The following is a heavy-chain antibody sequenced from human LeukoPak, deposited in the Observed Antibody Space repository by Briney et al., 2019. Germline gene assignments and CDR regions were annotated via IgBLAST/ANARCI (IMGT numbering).Heavy chain of an antibody. Sequence: SETLSLTCTVSGGSISSGGYYWSWIRQHPGKGLEWIGYIYYSGSTYYNPSLKSRVTISVDTSKNQFSLKLSSMTAADTAVYYCARDARTTVTTNYFDYWGQGTLVTVSS. CDR2: IYYSGST. D-gene: IGHD4-17*01. CDR3: ARDARTTVTTNYFDY. V-gene: IGHV4-31*03. J-gene: IGHJ4*02. CDR1: GGSISSGGYY.